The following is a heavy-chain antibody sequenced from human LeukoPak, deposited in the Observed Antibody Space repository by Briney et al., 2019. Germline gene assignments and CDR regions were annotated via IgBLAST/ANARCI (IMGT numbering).Heavy chain of an antibody. D-gene: IGHD6-13*01. Sequence: GGSLRLSCAASGFTFSSYWMHWVRHVPGKGLVWVSRINADGSSTNYADSVKGRFSISRDNAKNTLYLQMNSLRTEDTAVYYCAKPGGVVYSSSGIPFDPWGQGTLVTVSS. CDR3: AKPGGVVYSSSGIPFDP. CDR1: GFTFSSYW. V-gene: IGHV3-74*01. J-gene: IGHJ5*02. CDR2: INADGSST.